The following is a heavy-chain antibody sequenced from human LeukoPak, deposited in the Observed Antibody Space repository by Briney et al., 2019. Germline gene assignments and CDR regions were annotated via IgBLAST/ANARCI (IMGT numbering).Heavy chain of an antibody. J-gene: IGHJ4*02. CDR1: GFTFSSYA. CDR2: ISYDGSNK. V-gene: IGHV3-30*04. CDR3: ARSGYSPY. D-gene: IGHD5-12*01. Sequence: GRSLRLSCAASGFTFSSYAMHWVRQAPGKGLEWVAVISYDGSNKYYADSVKGRFTISRDNSKNTLYLQMNSLRAEDTAVYYCARSGYSPYWGQGTLVNVSS.